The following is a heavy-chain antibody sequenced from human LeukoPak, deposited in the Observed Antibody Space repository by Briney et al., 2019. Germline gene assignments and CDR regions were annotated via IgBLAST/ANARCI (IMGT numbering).Heavy chain of an antibody. D-gene: IGHD3-10*01. CDR1: GSSISSGGYY. CDR2: IYYSGST. V-gene: IGHV4-31*03. J-gene: IGHJ6*02. Sequence: SETLSLTCTVSGSSISSGGYYWSWIRQHPGKGLEYIGYIYYSGSTYYNPSLKSRVTMSVDTSKNHFSLKLSSVTAADTAVYYCARVGGGSMDAWGQGTTVTVSS. CDR3: ARVGGGSMDA.